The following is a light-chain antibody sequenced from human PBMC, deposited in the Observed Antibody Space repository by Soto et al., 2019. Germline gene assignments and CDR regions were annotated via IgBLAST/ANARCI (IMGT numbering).Light chain of an antibody. Sequence: DIVLTQSPDTLSLSPGKSTTLSRRASQSPGRYLARHQQKPGQAPRILNYDASHRATGIPVRFSGSGSESDFTLTISSLEPEDFAVYYCQQRSYPITFGQGTRLEI. V-gene: IGKV3-11*01. CDR2: DAS. CDR1: QSPGRY. J-gene: IGKJ5*01. CDR3: QQRSYPIT.